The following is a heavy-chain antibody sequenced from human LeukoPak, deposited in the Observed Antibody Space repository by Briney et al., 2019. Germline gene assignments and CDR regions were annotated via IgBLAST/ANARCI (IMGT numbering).Heavy chain of an antibody. CDR2: IYHSGST. J-gene: IGHJ6*02. V-gene: IGHV4-38-2*02. CDR3: AILNWGRRDYGMDV. Sequence: KPSETLSLICTVSGYSISSGYYWGWIRQPPGKGLEWIGSIYHSGSTYYNPSLKSRVTISVDTSKNQFSLKLSSVTAADTAVYYCAILNWGRRDYGMDVWGQGTTVTVSS. D-gene: IGHD7-27*01. CDR1: GYSISSGYY.